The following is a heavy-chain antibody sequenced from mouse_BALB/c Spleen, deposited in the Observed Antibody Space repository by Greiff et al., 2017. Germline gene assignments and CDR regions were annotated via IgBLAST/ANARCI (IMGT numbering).Heavy chain of an antibody. Sequence: QVQLQQSGAELARPGASVKLSCKASGYTFTSYWMQWVKRRPGQGLEWIGAIYPGDGDTRYTQKFKGKATLTADKSSSTAYMQLSSLASEDSAVYYCARGDYGNFPFAYWGQGTLVTVSA. D-gene: IGHD2-1*01. CDR1: GYTFTSYW. CDR2: IYPGDGDT. J-gene: IGHJ3*01. CDR3: ARGDYGNFPFAY. V-gene: IGHV1-87*01.